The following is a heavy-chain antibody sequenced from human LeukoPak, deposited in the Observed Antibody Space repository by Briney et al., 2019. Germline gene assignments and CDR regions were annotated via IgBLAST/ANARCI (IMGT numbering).Heavy chain of an antibody. CDR1: GYTSTSYG. J-gene: IGHJ4*02. CDR3: ARDTYYYDSSGYLNSFDY. CDR2: ISAYNGNT. D-gene: IGHD3-22*01. V-gene: IGHV1-18*01. Sequence: ASVKVSCKASGYTSTSYGISWVRQAPGQGLEWMGWISAYNGNTNYAQKLQGRVTMTTDTSTSTAYMELRSLRSDDTAVYYCARDTYYYDSSGYLNSFDYWGQGTLVTVSS.